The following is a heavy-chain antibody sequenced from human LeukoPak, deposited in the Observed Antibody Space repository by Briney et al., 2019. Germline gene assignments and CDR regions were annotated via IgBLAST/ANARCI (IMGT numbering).Heavy chain of an antibody. Sequence: PSETLSLTCTVSGYSISSAYYWAWIRQPPGKGLEWIGSIYHSGSTYYIPSLKSRVTISVDTSKNQFSLKLSSVTAADTAVYYCARADYSSTWSHDYYYMDVWGKGTTVTVSS. CDR3: ARADYSSTWSHDYYYMDV. V-gene: IGHV4-38-2*02. J-gene: IGHJ6*03. D-gene: IGHD6-13*01. CDR1: GYSISSAYY. CDR2: IYHSGST.